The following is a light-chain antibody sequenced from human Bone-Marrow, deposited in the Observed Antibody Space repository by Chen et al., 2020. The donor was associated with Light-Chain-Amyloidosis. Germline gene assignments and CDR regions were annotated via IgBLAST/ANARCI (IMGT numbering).Light chain of an antibody. V-gene: IGLV1-51*02. CDR3: ATWDSSLTVWM. J-gene: IGLJ3*02. CDR2: ETN. CDR1: NSNIGIKY. Sequence: QSVLTQPPSVSAAPGQKVTISCSGSNSNIGIKYVSWYQQLPGTSPKLLIYETNQRPSEIPDRFSGSKSGTSATLGGAGLQTGDEADYYCATWDSSLTVWMFGGGTKLTVL.